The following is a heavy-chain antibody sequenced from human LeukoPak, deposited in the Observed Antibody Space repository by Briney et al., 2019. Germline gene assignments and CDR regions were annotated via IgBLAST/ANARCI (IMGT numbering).Heavy chain of an antibody. J-gene: IGHJ6*02. CDR2: INHSGNT. D-gene: IGHD3-3*01. Sequence: SETLSLTCAVYGGSFSGYYWSWIRQPPGKGLEWIGEINHSGNTNYNPSLKSRVTISVDTSKNQFSLKLSSVTAADTAVYYCARVCRGYDFWSGYQHYYYYYGMDVWGQGTTVTVSS. CDR1: GGSFSGYY. CDR3: ARVCRGYDFWSGYQHYYYYYGMDV. V-gene: IGHV4-34*01.